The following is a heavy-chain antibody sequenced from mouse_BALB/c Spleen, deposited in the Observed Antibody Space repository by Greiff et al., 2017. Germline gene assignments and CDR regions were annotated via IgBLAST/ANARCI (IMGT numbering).Heavy chain of an antibody. D-gene: IGHD2-4*01. J-gene: IGHJ3*01. Sequence: VQLQQSGTVLARPGASVKMSCKASGYTFTSYWMHWVKQRPGQGLEWIGAIYPGNSDTSYNQKFKGKAKLTAVTSTSTAYMELSSLTNEDSAVYYCTRCDYDWFAYWGQGTLVTVSA. V-gene: IGHV1-5*01. CDR1: GYTFTSYW. CDR3: TRCDYDWFAY. CDR2: IYPGNSDT.